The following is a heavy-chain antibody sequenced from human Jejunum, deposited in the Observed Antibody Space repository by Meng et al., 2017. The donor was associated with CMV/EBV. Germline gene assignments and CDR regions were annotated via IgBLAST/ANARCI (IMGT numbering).Heavy chain of an antibody. CDR2: IYASGST. D-gene: IGHD5-24*01. CDR3: ARGRLQSEYFDY. V-gene: IGHV4-61*02. CDR1: GASMDSVDYF. J-gene: IGHJ4*02. Sequence: RKGSGPGRVKPSHTLSPTCTVCGASMDSVDYFWTWIRQPAGKGLEWIGRIYASGSTSYHPSLESRLTISVDTSKNQFSLKMSSVTAADTAVYYCARGRLQSEYFDYWGQGTLVTVSS.